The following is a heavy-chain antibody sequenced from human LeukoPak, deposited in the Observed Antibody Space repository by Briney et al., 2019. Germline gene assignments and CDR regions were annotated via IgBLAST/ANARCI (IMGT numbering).Heavy chain of an antibody. CDR3: ARGPNSNWSGLDF. CDR1: GFSFSGHW. CDR2: ISPTGSTT. J-gene: IGHJ4*02. V-gene: IGHV3-74*01. D-gene: IGHD6-6*01. Sequence: GGSLRLSCIASGFSFSGHWMHWARQLPGKGLVWVSRISPTGSTTSYADSVKGRFTVSRDNAKNTLYLQVNNLRAEDTAVYYCARGPNSNWSGLDFWGQGTLVTVSS.